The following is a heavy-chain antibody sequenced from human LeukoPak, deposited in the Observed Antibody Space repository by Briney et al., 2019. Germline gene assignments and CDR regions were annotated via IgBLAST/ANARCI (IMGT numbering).Heavy chain of an antibody. CDR1: GYTFTSYG. Sequence: APVKVSCKASGYTFTSYGISWVRQAPGQGLEWMGWISAYNGNTNYAQKLQGRVTMTTDTSTSTAYMELRSLRSDDTAVYYCARVNYGDYADDYWGQGTLVTVSS. CDR3: ARVNYGDYADDY. J-gene: IGHJ4*02. CDR2: ISAYNGNT. D-gene: IGHD4-17*01. V-gene: IGHV1-18*01.